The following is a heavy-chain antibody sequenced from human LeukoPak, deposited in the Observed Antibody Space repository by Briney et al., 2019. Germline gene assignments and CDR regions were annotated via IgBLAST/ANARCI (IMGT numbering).Heavy chain of an antibody. CDR1: GGSISSYY. D-gene: IGHD3-16*02. J-gene: IGHJ4*02. CDR2: IYYSGST. CDR3: ARHALPYDYVWGSYRYDPYYFDY. V-gene: IGHV4-59*08. Sequence: SETLSLTCTVSGGSISSYYWSWIRQPPGKGLEWIGYIYYSGSTNYNPSLKNRVTISVDTSKNQFSLKLSSVTAADTAVYYCARHALPYDYVWGSYRYDPYYFDYWGQGTLVTVSS.